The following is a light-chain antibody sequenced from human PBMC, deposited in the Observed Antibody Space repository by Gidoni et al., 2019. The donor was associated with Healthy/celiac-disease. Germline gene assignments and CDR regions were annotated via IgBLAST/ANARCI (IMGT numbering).Light chain of an antibody. Sequence: ELVLTQSPATLSLSPGERATLSCRASQNVSSYLAWYQQKPGQAPRLLIYDASNRATGIPARFSGSGSGTDFTLTISSLEPEDFAVYYCQQRSNWPWTFGQGTKVEIK. CDR3: QQRSNWPWT. CDR2: DAS. J-gene: IGKJ1*01. CDR1: QNVSSY. V-gene: IGKV3-11*01.